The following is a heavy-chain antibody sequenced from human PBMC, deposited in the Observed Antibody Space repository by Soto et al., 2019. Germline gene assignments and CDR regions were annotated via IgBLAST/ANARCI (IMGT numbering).Heavy chain of an antibody. D-gene: IGHD4-17*01. J-gene: IGHJ6*03. Sequence: ASVKVSCKASGGTFSSYTISWVRQAPGQGLEWMGRIIPILGIANYAQKFQGRVTITADKSTSTAYMELSSLRSEDTAVYYCYYGDYNYYYYMDVWGKGTTVTVSS. CDR2: IIPILGIA. CDR1: GGTFSSYT. CDR3: YYGDYNYYYYMDV. V-gene: IGHV1-69*02.